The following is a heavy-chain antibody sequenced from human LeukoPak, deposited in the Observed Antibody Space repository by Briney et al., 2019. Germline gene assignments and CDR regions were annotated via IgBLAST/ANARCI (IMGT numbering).Heavy chain of an antibody. CDR3: ARDRRGATTIAWYFDL. D-gene: IGHD1-26*01. CDR1: GGSISSGGYY. CDR2: IYYSGST. V-gene: IGHV4-31*03. Sequence: PSETLSLTCTVSGGSISSGGYYWSWIRQHPGKGLEWIGYIYYSGSTYYNPSLKSRVTISVDTSKNQFSLKLSSVTAADTAVYYCARDRRGATTIAWYFDLWGRGTLVTVPS. J-gene: IGHJ2*01.